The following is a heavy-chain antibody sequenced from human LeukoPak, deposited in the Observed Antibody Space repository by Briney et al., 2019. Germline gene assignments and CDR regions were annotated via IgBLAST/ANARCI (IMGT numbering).Heavy chain of an antibody. CDR3: ARGHIVVVPAAIAQDY. Sequence: PGGSLRLSCAASGFTFSSYEMNWVRQAPGKGLEWVSYISSSGSTIYYADSVKGRFTISRDNAKNSLYLQMNSLRAEDTAVYYCARGHIVVVPAAIAQDYWGQGTLVTVSS. CDR1: GFTFSSYE. CDR2: ISSSGSTI. J-gene: IGHJ4*02. V-gene: IGHV3-48*03. D-gene: IGHD2-2*01.